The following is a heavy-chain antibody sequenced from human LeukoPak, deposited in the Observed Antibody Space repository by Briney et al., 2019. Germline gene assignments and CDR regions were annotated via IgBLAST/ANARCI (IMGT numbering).Heavy chain of an antibody. D-gene: IGHD2-2*01. V-gene: IGHV3-15*01. CDR1: ACTFSNAW. Sequence: GGSLRLSCAASACTFSNAWMSWVRQAPGKGLEWVGRIKSKTDGGTTDYAAPVKGRFTISRDDSKNTLYLQMNSLKTEDPAVYYGPARYCRSTSCYGEYFQRWGQGTLVTVSS. J-gene: IGHJ1*01. CDR3: PARYCRSTSCYGEYFQR. CDR2: IKSKTDGGTT.